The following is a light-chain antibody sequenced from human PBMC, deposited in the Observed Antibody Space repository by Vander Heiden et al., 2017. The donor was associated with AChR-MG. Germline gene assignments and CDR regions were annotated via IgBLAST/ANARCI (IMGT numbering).Light chain of an antibody. V-gene: IGLV2-11*01. J-gene: IGLJ1*01. Sequence: QSALTQPRSVSGSPGQSVTISCTGTSSDVGGYNSVSWYQQHPGNAPKLMSDDVSKRPSGVPDRFSGSKSGNTASLTISWLHAEDEADYYCCSYAGIYTYVFGTGTNVTVL. CDR2: DVS. CDR3: CSYAGIYTYV. CDR1: SSDVGGYNS.